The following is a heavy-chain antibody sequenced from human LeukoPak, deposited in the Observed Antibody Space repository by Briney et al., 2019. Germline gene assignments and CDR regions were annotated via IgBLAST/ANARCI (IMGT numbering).Heavy chain of an antibody. CDR2: VYYSGTA. CDR1: GGSMRSYY. V-gene: IGHV4-59*08. CDR3: ARTKSGWYYSDY. D-gene: IGHD6-19*01. Sequence: SETLSLTCTVSGGSMRSYYWSWIRQPPGTGLELIGYVYYSGTANYNLSLERRVTILVDTSKNQFSLNLSSVTAADTAVYYCARTKSGWYYSDYWGQGTLVSVSS. J-gene: IGHJ4*02.